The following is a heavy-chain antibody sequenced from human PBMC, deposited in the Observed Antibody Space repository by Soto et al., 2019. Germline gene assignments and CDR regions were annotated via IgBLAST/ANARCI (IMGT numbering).Heavy chain of an antibody. D-gene: IGHD4-17*01. J-gene: IGHJ5*02. CDR1: GGSMSKFY. CDR2: VYATGTS. Sequence: QVQVQESGPGLVKPSETLSLTCSVSGGSMSKFYWSWIRKTAGKGLEWMGRVYATGTSDYNPSLRSRIAMSVDISKKTFSLRLRSVTAADTGVYYCVRDGSKTLRDSFDPWGQGILVTVSS. V-gene: IGHV4-4*07. CDR3: VRDGSKTLRDSFDP.